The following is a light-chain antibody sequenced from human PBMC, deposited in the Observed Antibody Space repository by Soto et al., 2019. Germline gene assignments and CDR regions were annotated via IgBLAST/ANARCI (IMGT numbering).Light chain of an antibody. J-gene: IGKJ4*01. CDR3: MQRLEFPHT. CDR2: TVS. V-gene: IGKV2-40*01. Sequence: VLMTQTPLSLPVTPGDPASISCRSNQSLLDPDDGNVYLDWYLQKPGRSPQLLVYTVSYRASGVADRFSARGSDTDFTLKISRVEADDAGVYYCMQRLEFPHTFGGGTKLEIK. CDR1: QSLLDPDDGNVY.